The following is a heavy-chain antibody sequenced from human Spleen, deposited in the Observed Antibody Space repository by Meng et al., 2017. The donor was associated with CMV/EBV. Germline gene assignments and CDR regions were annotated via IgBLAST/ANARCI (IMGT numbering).Heavy chain of an antibody. D-gene: IGHD2-2*01. CDR2: IIPLVNMA. J-gene: IGHJ4*02. Sequence: SVKVSCKSSGGIFNSFTFNWVRQAPGQGLEWMGRIIPLVNMANYAETFQGRVTFTADRSTSTAYMELNSLRSEDTAVYYCARGRYQLPFISFDYWGQGTLVTVSS. V-gene: IGHV1-69*02. CDR3: ARGRYQLPFISFDY. CDR1: GGIFNSFT.